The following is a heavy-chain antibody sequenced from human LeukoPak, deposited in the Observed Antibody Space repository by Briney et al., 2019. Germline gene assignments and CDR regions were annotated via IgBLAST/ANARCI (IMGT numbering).Heavy chain of an antibody. CDR3: AKVAKYYYGSETYYFFEH. CDR2: INQDGSEE. Sequence: GGSLRLSCAASGFTFTTYWMSWVRQAPGKGLEWVANINQDGSEEYFVDSVKGRFTISRDNAKNSLYLQMNSLRVEDTAVYYCAKVAKYYYGSETYYFFEHWGQGTPVTASS. D-gene: IGHD3-10*01. J-gene: IGHJ4*02. CDR1: GFTFTTYW. V-gene: IGHV3-7*01.